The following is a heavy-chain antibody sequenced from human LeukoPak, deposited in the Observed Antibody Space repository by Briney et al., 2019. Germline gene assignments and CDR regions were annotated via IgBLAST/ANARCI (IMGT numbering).Heavy chain of an antibody. V-gene: IGHV3-30*14. CDR1: GFTFSNYA. D-gene: IGHD3-9*01. CDR2: ISYDGSNK. Sequence: SGGSLRLSCAASGFTFSNYAMHWVRPAPGKGLEWVAVISYDGSNKYYADSVKGRFTISRDNSKNTLYLQMNSLRAEDTAVYYCATGRLTGGGFDPWGQGTLVTVSS. CDR3: ATGRLTGGGFDP. J-gene: IGHJ5*02.